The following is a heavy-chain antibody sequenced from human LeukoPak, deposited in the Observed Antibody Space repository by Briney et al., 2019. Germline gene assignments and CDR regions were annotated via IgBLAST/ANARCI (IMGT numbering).Heavy chain of an antibody. V-gene: IGHV4-59*01. CDR3: ARPLTTSRSFGAFDI. Sequence: SETLSLTCTFSGGSISSYYWSWIRQPPGKGLEWIGYVYYSGGTDYNPSLKSRVTISVDTSKNQFSLKLRSVTAADTAVYYCARPLTTSRSFGAFDIWGQGTMVTVSS. CDR1: GGSISSYY. J-gene: IGHJ3*02. D-gene: IGHD4-11*01. CDR2: VYYSGGT.